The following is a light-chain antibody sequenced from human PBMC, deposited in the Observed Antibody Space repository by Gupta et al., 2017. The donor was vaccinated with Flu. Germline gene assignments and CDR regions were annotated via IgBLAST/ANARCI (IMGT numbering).Light chain of an antibody. Sequence: VTISCTGSSSNIGAGYDVHWYQQLPGTAPKLLIYGNSNRPSGVPDRFSGSKSGTSASLAITGLQAEDEADYYCQSYDSSLRGVFRTGTKVTVL. CDR3: QSYDSSLRGV. J-gene: IGLJ1*01. CDR2: GNS. V-gene: IGLV1-40*01. CDR1: SSNIGAGYD.